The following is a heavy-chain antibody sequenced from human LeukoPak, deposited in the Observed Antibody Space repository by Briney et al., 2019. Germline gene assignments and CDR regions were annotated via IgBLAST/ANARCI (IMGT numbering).Heavy chain of an antibody. CDR3: ARDSSGWYRWFDP. CDR2: IYYSGDS. J-gene: IGHJ5*02. Sequence: SETLSLTCTVSGGSISSSSYYWSWIRQPPGKGLEWIGYIYYSGDSNYNPSLKSRVTTSVDTSKNQFSLKLSSVTAADTAVYYCARDSSGWYRWFDPWGQGTLVTVSS. CDR1: GGSISSSSYY. D-gene: IGHD6-19*01. V-gene: IGHV4-61*01.